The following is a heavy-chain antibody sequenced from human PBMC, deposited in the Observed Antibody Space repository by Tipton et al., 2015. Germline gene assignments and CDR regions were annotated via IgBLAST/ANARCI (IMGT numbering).Heavy chain of an antibody. D-gene: IGHD3-9*01. Sequence: SLRLSCAASGFTFSNYAMNWLRQAPGKGLEWVSAISGSGTSTYYADSVKGRFTISRDNAENSLYLQLSSLSPEDTAVYYCARVPDILPGYYSYFYGLDAWGQGTTVTVSS. CDR1: GFTFSNYA. CDR3: ARVPDILPGYYSYFYGLDA. V-gene: IGHV3-11*01. CDR2: ISGSGTST. J-gene: IGHJ6*02.